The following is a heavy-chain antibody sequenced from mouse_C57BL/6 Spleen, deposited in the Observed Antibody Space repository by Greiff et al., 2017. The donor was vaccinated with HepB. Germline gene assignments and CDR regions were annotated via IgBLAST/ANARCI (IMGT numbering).Heavy chain of an antibody. CDR2: IYPSSGST. Sequence: VQPQQPGAELVKPGASVKMSCKASGYTFTSYWITWVKQRPGQGLEWIGDIYPSSGSTNYNEKFKSKATLTVDTSSSTAYMQLSSLTSEDSAVYYCARNPGNYGYYFDYWGQGTTLTVSS. CDR1: GYTFTSYW. V-gene: IGHV1-55*01. D-gene: IGHD2-1*01. CDR3: ARNPGNYGYYFDY. J-gene: IGHJ2*01.